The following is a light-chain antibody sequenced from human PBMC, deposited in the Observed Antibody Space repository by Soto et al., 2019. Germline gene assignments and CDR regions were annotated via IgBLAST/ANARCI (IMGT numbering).Light chain of an antibody. Sequence: EVELTQSPAILSLSPGETATLSCRASQSVDKFLAWYQQRPGQPPRLLIFDASNRATGVPARFTGSGSGTDFNLTISTLEPEDFAVYYCQQRQYWPPITFGQGTRLAIK. V-gene: IGKV3-11*01. CDR2: DAS. CDR3: QQRQYWPPIT. J-gene: IGKJ5*01. CDR1: QSVDKF.